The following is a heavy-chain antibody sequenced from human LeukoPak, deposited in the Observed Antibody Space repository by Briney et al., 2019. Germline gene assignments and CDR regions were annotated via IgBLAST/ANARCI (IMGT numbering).Heavy chain of an antibody. CDR2: IIPILGTS. CDR3: ARDLRDGMDV. J-gene: IGHJ6*04. V-gene: IGHV1-69*06. Sequence: GSSVKVSCKASGGTFSNYAISWVRQAPGQGLERMGGIIPILGTSNYAQKFQGRVTITADKSTSTAYMEVSSLRSEDTAVYYCARDLRDGMDVWGRGTTVTVSS. CDR1: GGTFSNYA. D-gene: IGHD3-9*01.